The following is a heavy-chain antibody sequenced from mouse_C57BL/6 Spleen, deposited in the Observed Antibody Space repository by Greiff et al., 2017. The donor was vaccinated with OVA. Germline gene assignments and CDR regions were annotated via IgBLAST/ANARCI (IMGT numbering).Heavy chain of an antibody. D-gene: IGHD3-3*01. CDR2: ISSGSSTI. CDR3: ARGWANWYFDV. J-gene: IGHJ1*03. V-gene: IGHV5-17*01. CDR1: GFTFSDYG. Sequence: VQLQESGGGLVKPGGSLKLSCAASGFTFSDYGMHWVRQAPEKGLEWVAYISSGSSTIYYADTVKGRFTISRDNAKNTLFLQMTSLRSEDTAVYYCARGWANWYFDVWGTGTTVTVSS.